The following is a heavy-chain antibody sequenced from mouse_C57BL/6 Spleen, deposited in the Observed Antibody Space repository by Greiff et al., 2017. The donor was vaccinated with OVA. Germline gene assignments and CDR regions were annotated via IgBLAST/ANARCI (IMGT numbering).Heavy chain of an antibody. Sequence: EVKLVESGGDLVKPGGSLKLSCAASGFTFSSYGMSWVRQTPDKRLEWVATISSGGSYTYYPDSVKGRFTISRDNAKNTLYLQMSSLKSEDTAMYYCARPYYGSSYPYYFDYWGQGTTLTVSS. CDR1: GFTFSSYG. CDR2: ISSGGSYT. V-gene: IGHV5-6*01. D-gene: IGHD1-1*01. J-gene: IGHJ2*01. CDR3: ARPYYGSSYPYYFDY.